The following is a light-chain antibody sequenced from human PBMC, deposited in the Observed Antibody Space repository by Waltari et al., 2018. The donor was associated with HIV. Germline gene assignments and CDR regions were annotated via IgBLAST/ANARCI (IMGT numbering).Light chain of an antibody. CDR3: AGWDDSLNGDV. CDR2: TNN. V-gene: IGLV1-44*01. Sequence: QSVLTQSPSASGTPGQRVTISCSGSSSNIGSNAVDWYQHLPGTAPKLLIHTNNRRAEGVPDRFSGSKAGTSAALAISGLQSEDESDYYCAGWDDSLNGDVFGSGTKVTVL. CDR1: SSNIGSNA. J-gene: IGLJ1*01.